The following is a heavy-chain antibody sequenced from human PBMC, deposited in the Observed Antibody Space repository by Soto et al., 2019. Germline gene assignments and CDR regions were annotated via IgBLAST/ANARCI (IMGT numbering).Heavy chain of an antibody. CDR1: GGTFSSYA. J-gene: IGHJ6*02. V-gene: IGHV1-69*13. D-gene: IGHD2-15*01. CDR2: IIPIFGTA. CDR3: ARDVHCSGGSCYSRNYYGMDV. Sequence: GASVKVSCKASGGTFSSYAISWVRQAPGQGLEWMGGIIPIFGTANYAQKFQGRVTITAGESTSTACMELSSLRSEDTAVYYCARDVHCSGGSCYSRNYYGMDVWGQGTTVTVSS.